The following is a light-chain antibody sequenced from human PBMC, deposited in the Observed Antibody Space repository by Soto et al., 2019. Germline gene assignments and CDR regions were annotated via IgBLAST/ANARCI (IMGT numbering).Light chain of an antibody. CDR1: QSISGSF. CDR3: QQYGSSPPVT. CDR2: GAS. Sequence: EIVLTQSPGTLSLSPGERATLSCRASQSISGSFFAWYQQKPGQAPRLLIHGASSRATGIPDRFSGSGSGTDFTLTISRLEPEDFAVYYCQQYGSSPPVTFGGGTKVEIK. V-gene: IGKV3-20*01. J-gene: IGKJ4*01.